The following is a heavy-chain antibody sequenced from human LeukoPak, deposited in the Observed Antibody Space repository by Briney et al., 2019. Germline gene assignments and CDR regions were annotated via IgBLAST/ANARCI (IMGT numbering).Heavy chain of an antibody. V-gene: IGHV3-7*01. J-gene: IGHJ4*02. CDR3: ARGVPYDSWSGPHYSDY. D-gene: IGHD3-3*01. CDR1: DFTFSNAW. CDR2: IKQDGSQE. Sequence: GGSLRLSCAASDFTFSNAWMHWVRQAPGKGLEWVAHIKQDGSQEYYVDSVKGRFTISRDSAKNSLYLQMNSLRAEDTAVYYCARGVPYDSWSGPHYSDYWGQGTLVTVSS.